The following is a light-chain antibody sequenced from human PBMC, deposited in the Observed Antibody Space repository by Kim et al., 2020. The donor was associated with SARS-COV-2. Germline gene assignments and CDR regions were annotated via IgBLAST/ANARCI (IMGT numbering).Light chain of an antibody. Sequence: SYELTQPPSVSEAPGKTATITCGGNNVGSKSVHWYQQKPGRAPVLVISYDSDRSSGIPERFSGSNSGNTATLTISRVEVGDEADYYCQVWEDSSWVFGGGTQLTVL. J-gene: IGLJ3*02. V-gene: IGLV3-21*01. CDR2: YDS. CDR3: QVWEDSSWV. CDR1: NVGSKS.